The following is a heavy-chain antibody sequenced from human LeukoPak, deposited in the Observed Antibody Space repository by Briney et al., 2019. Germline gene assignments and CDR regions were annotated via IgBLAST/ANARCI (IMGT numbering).Heavy chain of an antibody. CDR2: IYTSGST. V-gene: IGHV4-61*02. CDR3: ARAQAAAPYYYYYMDV. CDR1: GGSISSGSYY. J-gene: IGHJ6*03. Sequence: PSQTLSLTCTVSGGSISSGSYYWSWIRQPAGKGLEWIGRIYTSGSTNYNPSLKSRVTISVDTSKNQFSLKLSSVTDADTAVYYCARAQAAAPYYYYYMDVWGKGTTVTVSS. D-gene: IGHD6-13*01.